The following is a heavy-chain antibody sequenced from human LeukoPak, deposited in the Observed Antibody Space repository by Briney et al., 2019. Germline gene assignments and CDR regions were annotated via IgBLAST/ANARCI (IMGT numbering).Heavy chain of an antibody. J-gene: IGHJ4*02. CDR1: GGSFSGYY. CDR3: ARGRGRRYFDY. CDR2: INHSGST. V-gene: IGHV4-34*01. Sequence: SETLSLTCAVYGGSFSGYYWSWIRQPPGKGLEWIGEINHSGSTNYNPSLKSRVTISVDTSKNQFSLKLSSVTAADTAVYYCARGRGRRYFDYWGQGTLVTVSS. D-gene: IGHD6-25*01.